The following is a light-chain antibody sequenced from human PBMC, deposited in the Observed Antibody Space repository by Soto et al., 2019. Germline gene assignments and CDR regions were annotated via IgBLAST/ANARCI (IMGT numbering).Light chain of an antibody. CDR2: DAS. CDR1: QNINNY. J-gene: IGKJ5*01. CDR3: QQYENLPT. Sequence: IQMTQSPSPLSSPVGGRVPLTFQASQNINNYLNWYQQKPGRAPXXLIYDASNLEAGVPSRFRGSGSGTDFTFTISRLQPEDIATYYCQQYENLPTFGQGTRLE. V-gene: IGKV1-33*01.